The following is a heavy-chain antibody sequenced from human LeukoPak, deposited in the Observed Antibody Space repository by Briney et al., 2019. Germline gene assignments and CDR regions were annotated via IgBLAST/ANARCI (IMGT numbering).Heavy chain of an antibody. CDR1: GGTFSSYA. Sequence: GSSVKVSCKASGGTFSSYAISWVRQAPGQGLEWMGGIIPIFGTANYAQKFQGRVTITADKYTSTAYMELSSLRSEDTAVYYCARDYYGSGSYYNGFDYWGQGTLVTVSS. CDR3: ARDYYGSGSYYNGFDY. CDR2: IIPIFGTA. J-gene: IGHJ4*02. D-gene: IGHD3-10*01. V-gene: IGHV1-69*06.